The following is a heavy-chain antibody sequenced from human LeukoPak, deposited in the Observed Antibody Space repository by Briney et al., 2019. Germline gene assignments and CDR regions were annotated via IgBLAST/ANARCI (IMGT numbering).Heavy chain of an antibody. CDR3: ARTSKHDYGIFDY. CDR2: IYYSGST. CDR1: GGSISSSSYY. J-gene: IGHJ4*02. Sequence: SETLSLTCSVSGGSISSSSYYWSWIRQPPGKGLEWIGYIYYSGSTNYNPSLKSRVTISVDTSKNQFSLKLSSVTAADTAVYYCARTSKHDYGIFDYWGQGTLVTVSS. V-gene: IGHV4-61*05. D-gene: IGHD4-17*01.